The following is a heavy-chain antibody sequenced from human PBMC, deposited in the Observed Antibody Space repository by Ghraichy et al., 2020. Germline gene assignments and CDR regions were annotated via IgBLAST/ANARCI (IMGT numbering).Heavy chain of an antibody. J-gene: IGHJ4*02. CDR1: GFTFSDYY. V-gene: IGHV3-11*06. CDR3: ARERSVAVAGVFDY. D-gene: IGHD6-19*01. Sequence: GGSLRLSCAASGFTFSDYYMSWIRQAPGKGLEWVSYISSSSSYTNYADSVKGRFTISRDNAKNSLYLQMNSLRAEDTAVYYCARERSVAVAGVFDYWGQGTLVTVSS. CDR2: ISSSSSYT.